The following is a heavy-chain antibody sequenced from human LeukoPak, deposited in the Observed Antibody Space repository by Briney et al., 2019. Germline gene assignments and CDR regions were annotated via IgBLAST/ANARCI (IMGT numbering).Heavy chain of an antibody. CDR2: IIPILGIA. Sequence: GSSVKVSCKASGGTFSSYAISWVRQAPGQGLEWMGRIIPILGIANYAQKFQGRVTITADKSTSTAYMELRSLRSDDTAVYYCARDLRLVDYWGQGTLVTVSS. CDR3: ARDLRLVDY. J-gene: IGHJ4*02. CDR1: GGTFSSYA. V-gene: IGHV1-69*04. D-gene: IGHD2-21*01.